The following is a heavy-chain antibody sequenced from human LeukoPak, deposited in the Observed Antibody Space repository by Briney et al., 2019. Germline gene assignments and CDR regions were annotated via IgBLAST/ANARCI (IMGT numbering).Heavy chain of an antibody. V-gene: IGHV3-74*01. J-gene: IGHJ6*03. CDR3: ARDWESMVRGVNGWYYYYYMDV. CDR1: GFTFSSYW. Sequence: GGSLRLSCAASGFTFSSYWMHWVRQAPGKGLVWVSRMLTDGSSTSYADSVKGRFTISRDNAKNTLYLQMNSLRAEDTAVYYCARDWESMVRGVNGWYYYYYMDVWGKGTTVTVSS. D-gene: IGHD3-10*01. CDR2: MLTDGSST.